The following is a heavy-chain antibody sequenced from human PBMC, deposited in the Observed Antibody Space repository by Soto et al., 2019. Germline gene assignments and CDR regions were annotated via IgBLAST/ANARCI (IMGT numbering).Heavy chain of an antibody. Sequence: QVQLVQSGAEVKKPGASVKVSCTASGYTFTHYAIHWVRHAPGQRLEWMGFINAGSGNTKYSQTFEGRLTFTKDTSASTAYRALSSLRSEDPAIYYCARGLAAGGAWGQGTLVTVSS. CDR3: ARGLAAGGA. CDR1: GYTFTHYA. V-gene: IGHV1-3*01. CDR2: INAGSGNT. D-gene: IGHD6-13*01. J-gene: IGHJ5*02.